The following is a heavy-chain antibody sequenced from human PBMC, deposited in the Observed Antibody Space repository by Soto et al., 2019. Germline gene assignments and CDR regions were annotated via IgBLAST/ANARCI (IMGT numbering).Heavy chain of an antibody. CDR3: ERGASVTGTTIFFNS. CDR2: ISSSSSYI. D-gene: IGHD1-1*01. CDR1: GFTFSSYT. V-gene: IGHV3-21*01. Sequence: GGSLRLSCAASGFTFSSYTMNWVRQAPGRGLEWVSSISSSSSYIYYADSLKGRFTISRDNAKNSLFLQMNSLRAEDSAVYYCERGASVTGTTIFFNSWGQGTLVTVSS. J-gene: IGHJ4*02.